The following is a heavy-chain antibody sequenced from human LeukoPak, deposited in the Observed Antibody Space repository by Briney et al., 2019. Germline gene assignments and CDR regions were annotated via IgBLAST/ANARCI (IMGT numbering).Heavy chain of an antibody. D-gene: IGHD3-10*01. Sequence: SVKVSCKASGGTFSSYAISWVRQAPGQGLEWMGGIIPIFGTANYAQKFQGRVTITADKSTSTAYMELSSLRSEDTAVYYCARDSVPHYYGSGRGGRASITHSNYYFDYWGQGTLVTVSS. CDR2: IIPIFGTA. V-gene: IGHV1-69*06. CDR3: ARDSVPHYYGSGRGGRASITHSNYYFDY. J-gene: IGHJ4*02. CDR1: GGTFSSYA.